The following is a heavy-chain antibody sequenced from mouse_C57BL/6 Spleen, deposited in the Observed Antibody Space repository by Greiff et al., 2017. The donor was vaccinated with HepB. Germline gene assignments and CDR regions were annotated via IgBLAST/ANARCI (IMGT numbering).Heavy chain of an antibody. J-gene: IGHJ1*03. Sequence: EVKLVESGGGLVQPGESLKLSCESNEYEFPSHDMSWVRKTPEKRLELVAAINSDGGSTYYPDTMERRFSISRDNTKKTLYLHMSSLGSEDTALYYCARRGDGSRWYFDVWGTGTTVTVSS. D-gene: IGHD2-3*01. CDR1: EYEFPSHD. V-gene: IGHV5-2*01. CDR2: INSDGGST. CDR3: ARRGDGSRWYFDV.